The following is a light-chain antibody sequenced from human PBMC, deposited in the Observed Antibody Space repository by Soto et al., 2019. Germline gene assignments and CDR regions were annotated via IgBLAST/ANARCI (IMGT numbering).Light chain of an antibody. V-gene: IGKV3-15*01. CDR3: QQYNNWPLT. CDR1: QSVSSN. CDR2: GAS. J-gene: IGKJ5*01. Sequence: EIVLTQSHPTLSVSPGDRTTRXCRASQSVSSNLAWYQQKPGQAPRLLIYGASSRATGIPVRFSGSGSGTEFTLTISSLQSEDFAVYYCQQYNNWPLTFGQGTRLEIK.